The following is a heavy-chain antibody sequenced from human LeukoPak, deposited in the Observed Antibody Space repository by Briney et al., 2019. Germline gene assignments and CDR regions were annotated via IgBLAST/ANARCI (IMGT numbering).Heavy chain of an antibody. CDR3: AQLSGYTYSGYGPTYYYYYYMDV. Sequence: SETLSLTCTISGGSISSTSYSWGWIRQPPGKGLEWIGSIYYSGSTYYNPSLKSRVTISVDTSKNQFSLNLSSVTAADTAVYYCAQLSGYTYSGYGPTYYYYYYMDVWGKGTTVTVSS. CDR1: GGSISSTSYS. J-gene: IGHJ6*03. D-gene: IGHD5-12*01. V-gene: IGHV4-39*01. CDR2: IYYSGST.